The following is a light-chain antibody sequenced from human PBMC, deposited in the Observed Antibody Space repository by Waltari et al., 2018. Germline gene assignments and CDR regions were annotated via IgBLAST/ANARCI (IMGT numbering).Light chain of an antibody. CDR3: MQTLQTPYT. V-gene: IGKV2-28*01. Sequence: IVMTQSQLSLPVTPGEPASISCRSSQSLLQSNGYNYLDWYLQKPGQSPQLLIYLGYNRASGVPDRFSGRGSGTDFTLKISRVEAEDVGVYYCMQTLQTPYTFGQGTKLEIK. CDR1: QSLLQSNGYNY. J-gene: IGKJ2*01. CDR2: LGY.